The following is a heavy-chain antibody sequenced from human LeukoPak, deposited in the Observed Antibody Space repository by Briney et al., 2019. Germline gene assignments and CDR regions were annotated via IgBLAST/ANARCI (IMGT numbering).Heavy chain of an antibody. J-gene: IGHJ6*04. Sequence: SETLSLTCTVSGGSISSYYWSWIRQPPGKGLEWIGYIYYSGSTNYNPSLKSRVTISVDTSKNQFYLKLSSVTAADTAVYYCARDSVVVVAATRTYSYGMDVWGKGTPVTVSS. CDR2: IYYSGST. V-gene: IGHV4-59*01. CDR3: ARDSVVVVAATRTYSYGMDV. CDR1: GGSISSYY. D-gene: IGHD2-15*01.